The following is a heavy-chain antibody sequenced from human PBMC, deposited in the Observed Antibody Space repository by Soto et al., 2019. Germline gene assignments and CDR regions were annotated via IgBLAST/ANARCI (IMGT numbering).Heavy chain of an antibody. J-gene: IGHJ6*02. CDR3: ARTRSAWSDFHYYSLDV. Sequence: QVQLVESGGGVGQPGRSLRLSCAASGFTFNSYGMHWVRQGPGNGLEWVALISYDSTKTYYADSVKGRFTISRDNSNSALYVQMNSLTGEDTAVYYCARTRSAWSDFHYYSLDVWGQGTTVTVSS. CDR2: ISYDSTKT. V-gene: IGHV3-30*03. CDR1: GFTFNSYG. D-gene: IGHD1-26*01.